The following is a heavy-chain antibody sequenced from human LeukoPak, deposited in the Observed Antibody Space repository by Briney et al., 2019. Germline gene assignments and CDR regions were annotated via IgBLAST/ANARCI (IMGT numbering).Heavy chain of an antibody. CDR3: TRGVYCSGDSCYYYYYYMDV. D-gene: IGHD2-15*01. CDR2: IYTSGST. V-gene: IGHV4-4*07. Sequence: SETLSLTCTVSGGPISGYYWSWIRQPAGKGLEWIARIYTSGSTNYNPSLKSRVTISVDRSKNQFSLRLSSVTAADTAVYYCTRGVYCSGDSCYYYYYYMDVWGKGTTVTVSS. J-gene: IGHJ6*03. CDR1: GGPISGYY.